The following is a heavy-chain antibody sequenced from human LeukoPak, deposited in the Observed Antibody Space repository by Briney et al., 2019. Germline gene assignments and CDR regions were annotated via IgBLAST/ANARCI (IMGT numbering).Heavy chain of an antibody. D-gene: IGHD3-3*01. CDR3: AKRTYYDFWSGYPDS. V-gene: IGHV3-23*01. Sequence: GGSLRLSCAASGFTFSSYAMSWVRQAPGKGLEWVSAISGSGGSTYYADSVKGRFTISGDNSKNTLYLQMNSLRAEDTAVYYCAKRTYYDFWSGYPDSWGQGTLVTVSS. CDR2: ISGSGGST. J-gene: IGHJ4*02. CDR1: GFTFSSYA.